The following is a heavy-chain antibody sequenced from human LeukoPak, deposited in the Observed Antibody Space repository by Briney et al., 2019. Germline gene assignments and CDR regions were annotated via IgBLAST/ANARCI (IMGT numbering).Heavy chain of an antibody. Sequence: GGSLRLSCAASGFTFSSYAMSWVRQAPGKGLEWVSAISGSGGSTYYADSVKGRFTISRDNSKNTPYLQMNSLRAEDTAVYYCAKWGYYDSSGYPYWGQGTLVTVSS. J-gene: IGHJ4*02. D-gene: IGHD3-22*01. CDR2: ISGSGGST. CDR1: GFTFSSYA. V-gene: IGHV3-23*01. CDR3: AKWGYYDSSGYPY.